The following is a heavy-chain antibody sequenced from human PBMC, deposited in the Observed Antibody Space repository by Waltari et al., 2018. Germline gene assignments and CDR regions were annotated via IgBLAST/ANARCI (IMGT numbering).Heavy chain of an antibody. CDR1: GGSISSSSYY. CDR3: ARLENPSRITIFGVVNSR. D-gene: IGHD3-3*01. V-gene: IGHV4-39*01. CDR2: IYYSGST. Sequence: QLQLQESGPGLVKPSETLSLTCTVSGGSISSSSYYWGWIRQPPGKGLEWIGSIYYSGSTYYIPSLKSRVTISVDTSKNQFSLKLSSVTAADTAVYYCARLENPSRITIFGVVNSRWGQGTLVTVSS. J-gene: IGHJ4*02.